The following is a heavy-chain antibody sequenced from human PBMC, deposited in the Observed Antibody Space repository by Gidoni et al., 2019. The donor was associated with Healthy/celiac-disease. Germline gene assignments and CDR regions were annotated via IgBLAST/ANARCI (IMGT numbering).Heavy chain of an antibody. CDR3: ARRYGGNRARTGGLWDY. D-gene: IGHD4-17*01. CDR1: GYSFTSYW. Sequence: EVQLVQSGAEVKKPGESLKLSGKCSGYSFTSYWIGWVRQMPGKGLEWMGFIYPGNSDTRYSPSFQGQVTISADKSISTAYLQWSSLKASDTAMYYCARRYGGNRARTGGLWDYWGQGTLVTVSS. J-gene: IGHJ4*02. V-gene: IGHV5-51*01. CDR2: IYPGNSDT.